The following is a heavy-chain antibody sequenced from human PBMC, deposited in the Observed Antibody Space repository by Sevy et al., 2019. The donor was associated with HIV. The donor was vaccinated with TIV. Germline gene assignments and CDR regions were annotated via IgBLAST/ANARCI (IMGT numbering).Heavy chain of an antibody. V-gene: IGHV3-23*01. CDR2: ISRSGGNT. Sequence: GGSLRLSCAASGFTFSNYAMSWVRQAPGKGLEWVSSISRSGGNTHYADSVKGRFTISRDNSKNTLYLQMNSLRAEETAVYYGGKVDVVVPVADYGLDVWGQGTTVTVSS. CDR1: GFTFSNYA. CDR3: GKVDVVVPVADYGLDV. J-gene: IGHJ6*02. D-gene: IGHD2-2*01.